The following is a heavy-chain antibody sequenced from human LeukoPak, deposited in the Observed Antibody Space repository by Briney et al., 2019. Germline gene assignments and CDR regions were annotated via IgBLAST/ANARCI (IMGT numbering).Heavy chain of an antibody. V-gene: IGHV4-39*01. CDR1: GGSISSSSYY. CDR3: ARGLKKGSGSYYDTRNNWFDP. J-gene: IGHJ5*02. Sequence: SETLSLTCTVSGGSISSSSYYWGWIRQPPGKGLEWIGSIYYSGSTYYNPSLKSRVTISVDTSKNQFSLKLSSVAAADTAVYYCARGLKKGSGSYYDTRNNWFDPWGQGNLVTVSS. CDR2: IYYSGST. D-gene: IGHD3-10*01.